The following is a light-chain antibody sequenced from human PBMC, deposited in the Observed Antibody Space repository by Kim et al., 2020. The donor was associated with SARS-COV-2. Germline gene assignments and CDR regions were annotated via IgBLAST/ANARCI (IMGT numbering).Light chain of an antibody. CDR3: QQYDIIPPLT. CDR2: DAA. CDR1: QDTSNY. Sequence: YLGNSDTMTCQASQDTSNYINWGQQKSGKGPKLLICDAANWETVVPTRFSRSGYGTDFTFPISSLQPEDIATEYCQQYDIIPPLTFVGETKVDIK. V-gene: IGKV1-33*01. J-gene: IGKJ4*01.